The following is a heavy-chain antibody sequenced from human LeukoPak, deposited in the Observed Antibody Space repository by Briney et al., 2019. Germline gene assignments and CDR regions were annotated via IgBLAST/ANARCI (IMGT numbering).Heavy chain of an antibody. J-gene: IGHJ6*02. Sequence: ASVKVSCKASGGTFSSYGISWVRQAPGQGLEWMGWISAYNGNTNYAQKLQGRVTMTTDTSTSTAYMELRSLRSDDTAVYYCARSYSSGWYDSYYYGMDVWGQGTTVTVSS. CDR3: ARSYSSGWYDSYYYGMDV. CDR2: ISAYNGNT. V-gene: IGHV1-18*01. CDR1: GGTFSSYG. D-gene: IGHD6-19*01.